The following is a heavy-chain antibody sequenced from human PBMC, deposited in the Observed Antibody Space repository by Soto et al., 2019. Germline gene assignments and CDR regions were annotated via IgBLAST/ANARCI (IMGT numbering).Heavy chain of an antibody. CDR1: GGTFSSYA. Sequence: SVKVSCKASGGTFSSYAISWVRQAPGQGLEWMGGIIPIFGTANYAQKFQGRVTITADESTSTAYMELSSLRSEDTAVYYCARVGSGSYSAYDAFDIWGQGTMVTVSS. J-gene: IGHJ3*02. V-gene: IGHV1-69*13. CDR2: IIPIFGTA. CDR3: ARVGSGSYSAYDAFDI. D-gene: IGHD1-26*01.